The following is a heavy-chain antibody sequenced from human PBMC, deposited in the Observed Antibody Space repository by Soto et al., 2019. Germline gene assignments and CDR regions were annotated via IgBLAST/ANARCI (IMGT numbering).Heavy chain of an antibody. CDR1: GGSISSSSYY. CDR2: IYYSGST. CDR3: ARLGHSLGVAGPREIDY. V-gene: IGHV4-39*01. Sequence: PSETMSLTCTVSGGSISSSSYYWGWIRQPPGKGLEWIGSIYYSGSTYYNPSLKSRVTISVDTSKNQFSLKLSSVTAADTAVYYCARLGHSLGVAGPREIDYWGQGTLVTVSS. J-gene: IGHJ4*02. D-gene: IGHD6-19*01.